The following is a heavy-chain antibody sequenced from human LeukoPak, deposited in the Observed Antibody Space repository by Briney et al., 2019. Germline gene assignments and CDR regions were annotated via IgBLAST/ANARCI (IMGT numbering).Heavy chain of an antibody. J-gene: IGHJ4*02. D-gene: IGHD4-17*01. CDR2: IYASGSS. Sequence: SETLSLTCTVSGDSISSGSYYWTWIRQPAGKGLELLGRIYASGSSNYNPSLKSRLTMSVDTSKNQFSLKLTSATAADTAVYFCARTVYGDYGDFWGQGTLVTVSS. CDR3: ARTVYGDYGDF. CDR1: GDSISSGSYY. V-gene: IGHV4-61*02.